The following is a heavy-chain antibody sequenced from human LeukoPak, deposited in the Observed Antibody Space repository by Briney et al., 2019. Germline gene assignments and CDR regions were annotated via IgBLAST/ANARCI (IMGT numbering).Heavy chain of an antibody. D-gene: IGHD2-2*01. V-gene: IGHV3-23*01. CDR1: GFTFSSHA. J-gene: IGHJ4*02. CDR3: AKSRGESRGASNY. CDR2: ISGSGDTT. Sequence: PGGSLRLSCAASGFTFSSHAMNWVRQAPGKGLEWVSFISGSGDTTYYADSVKGRFTISRDSSKNTLYLQMNSLRAEDTAVYYCAKSRGESRGASNYWGQGTLVTVSS.